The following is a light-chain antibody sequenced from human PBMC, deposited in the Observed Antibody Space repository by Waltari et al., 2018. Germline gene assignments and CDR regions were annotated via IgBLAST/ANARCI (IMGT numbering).Light chain of an antibody. Sequence: TQSPATLSVSPGERATLSCRASQSISSSLAWYQQKPGQAPSLLIYGASTRATGVPGRFSGSGSGTEFTLTITSLHSEDFAVYYWQQYNNWPPGTFGQGTKVEIK. J-gene: IGKJ1*01. CDR3: QQYNNWPPGT. CDR2: GAS. V-gene: IGKV3-15*01. CDR1: QSISSS.